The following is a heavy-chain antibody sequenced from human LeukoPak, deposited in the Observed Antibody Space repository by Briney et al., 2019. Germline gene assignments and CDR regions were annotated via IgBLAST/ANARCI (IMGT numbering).Heavy chain of an antibody. CDR2: INHSGST. CDR1: GGSFSGYY. CDR3: ARAIYYYMDV. V-gene: IGHV4-34*01. Sequence: SETLSLTCAVYGGSFSGYYWSWIRQPLGKGLEWIGEINHSGSTNYNPSLKSRVTISVDTSKNQFSLKLSSVTAADTAVYYCARAIYYYMDVWGKGTTVTISS. J-gene: IGHJ6*03.